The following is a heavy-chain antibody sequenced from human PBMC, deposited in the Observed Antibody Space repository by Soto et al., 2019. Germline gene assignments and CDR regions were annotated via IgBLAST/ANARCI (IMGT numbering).Heavy chain of an antibody. CDR2: ISYDEIDK. V-gene: IGHV3-30*18. Sequence: GLEWVAAISYDEIDKKYASSVKGRFTVSRDNVKNTLSLQMNSLRPEDTAVYYCAKDSGYQLPDNYFYYGLDVWGQGTTVTVSS. D-gene: IGHD2-2*01. J-gene: IGHJ6*02. CDR3: AKDSGYQLPDNYFYYGLDV.